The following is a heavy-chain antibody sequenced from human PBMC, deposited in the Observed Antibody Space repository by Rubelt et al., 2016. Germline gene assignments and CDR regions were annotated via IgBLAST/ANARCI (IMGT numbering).Heavy chain of an antibody. D-gene: IGHD6-19*01. Sequence: QAQLVQSGAEVKKPGASVKVSCKVSGYTLTELSMHWVRQAPGKGLEWLGGFDPDDGETIYAVKFQGRVTMTEDTSTDTAYMGLSSLRSEETAVYYCATDISSGWYYFDYWGQGTLVTVSS. V-gene: IGHV1-24*01. CDR3: ATDISSGWYYFDY. J-gene: IGHJ4*02. CDR2: FDPDDGET. CDR1: GYTLTELS.